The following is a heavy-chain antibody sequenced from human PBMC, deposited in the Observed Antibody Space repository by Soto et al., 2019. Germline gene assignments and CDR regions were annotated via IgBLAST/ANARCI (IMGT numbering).Heavy chain of an antibody. CDR1: GGSISSGGFY. CDR2: IYTSGST. J-gene: IGHJ5*02. CDR3: ARSSHNESWFDP. V-gene: IGHV4-61*02. D-gene: IGHD6-13*01. Sequence: SETPSLTCTVSGGSISSGGFYWNWIRQPAGKRLEWIGRIYTSGSTNYNPSLRSRVTMSIDTSRNQFSLKLNSVTAADTAVYYCARSSHNESWFDPWGQGTLVTVSS.